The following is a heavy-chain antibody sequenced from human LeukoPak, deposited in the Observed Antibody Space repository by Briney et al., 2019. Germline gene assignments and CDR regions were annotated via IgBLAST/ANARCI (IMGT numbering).Heavy chain of an antibody. Sequence: SETLSLTCTVSGGSISCSSYYWGWIRQPPGKGLEWIGSIYYSGSTYYNPSLKSRVTISVDTSKNQFSLKLSSVTAADTAVYYCARGVGYNWFDPWGQGTLVTVSS. CDR2: IYYSGST. CDR3: ARGVGYNWFDP. CDR1: GGSISCSSYY. J-gene: IGHJ5*02. V-gene: IGHV4-39*01. D-gene: IGHD1-26*01.